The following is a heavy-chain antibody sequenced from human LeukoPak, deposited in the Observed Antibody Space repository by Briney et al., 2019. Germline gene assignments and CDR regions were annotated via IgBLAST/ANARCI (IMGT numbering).Heavy chain of an antibody. CDR1: GYTFTSYA. CDR2: ISAYNGNT. V-gene: IGHV1-18*01. J-gene: IGHJ4*02. D-gene: IGHD3-22*01. Sequence: ASVKVSCKASGYTFTSYAMNWVRQAPGQGLEWMGWISAYNGNTNYAQKLQGRVTMTTDTSTSTIYMELRNLRSDDTAVYYCAREWGLESSGYYYAYWGQGTLVTVSS. CDR3: AREWGLESSGYYYAY.